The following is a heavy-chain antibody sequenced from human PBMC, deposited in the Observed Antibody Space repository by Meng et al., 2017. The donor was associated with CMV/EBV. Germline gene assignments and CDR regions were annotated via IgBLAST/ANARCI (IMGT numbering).Heavy chain of an antibody. Sequence: QVQLVQSGAEVKKPGASGKCACKASGYTFTSYGISWVRQAPGQGLEWMGWISAYNGNTNYAQKLQGRVTMTTDTSTSTAYMELRSLRSDDTAVYYCARALYSNYDNWFDPWGQGTLVTVAS. CDR1: GYTFTSYG. CDR2: ISAYNGNT. CDR3: ARALYSNYDNWFDP. D-gene: IGHD4-11*01. J-gene: IGHJ5*02. V-gene: IGHV1-18*01.